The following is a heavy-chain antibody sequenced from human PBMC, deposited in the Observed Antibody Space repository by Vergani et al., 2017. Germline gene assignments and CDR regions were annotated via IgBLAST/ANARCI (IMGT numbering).Heavy chain of an antibody. V-gene: IGHV4-34*01. CDR1: GGSFSGYY. CDR3: ARGSIQWFGESLKKLYYFDY. D-gene: IGHD3-10*01. Sequence: QVQLQQWGAGLLKPSETLSLTCAVYGGSFSGYYWSWIRQPPGKGLEWIGEINHSGSTNYNPSLKSRVTISVDTSKNQFSLKLSSVTAADTAVYYWARGSIQWFGESLKKLYYFDYWGQGTLVTVSS. J-gene: IGHJ4*02. CDR2: INHSGST.